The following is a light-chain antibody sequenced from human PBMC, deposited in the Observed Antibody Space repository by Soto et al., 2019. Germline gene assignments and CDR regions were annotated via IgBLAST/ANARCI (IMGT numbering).Light chain of an antibody. CDR2: AAS. Sequence: DIQMTQYPSSLSASVGDGVTVTCRASQGISNDLAWYQHKPGKIPELLIYAASTLQSGVPSRFSGSGSGTDCTLTISSLQPEDVVTYYCQQSYSTPRTFGQGTKVDIK. CDR3: QQSYSTPRT. V-gene: IGKV1-27*01. J-gene: IGKJ1*01. CDR1: QGISND.